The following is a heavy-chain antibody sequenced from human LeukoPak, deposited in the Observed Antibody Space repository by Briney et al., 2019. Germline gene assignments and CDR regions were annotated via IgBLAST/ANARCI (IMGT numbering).Heavy chain of an antibody. J-gene: IGHJ4*02. D-gene: IGHD6-19*01. Sequence: SETLSLTCTVSGDSFSSVTDYWAWIGQPPGKGLEWIASGDYSGGTYYNPSLESRVAISADMSKNQFSLKLTSVTGADTAVYYCAGERGEEYSSGWYKGNYFDNWGQGIRVTVSS. V-gene: IGHV4-39*07. CDR3: AGERGEEYSSGWYKGNYFDN. CDR1: GDSFSSVTDY. CDR2: GDYSGGT.